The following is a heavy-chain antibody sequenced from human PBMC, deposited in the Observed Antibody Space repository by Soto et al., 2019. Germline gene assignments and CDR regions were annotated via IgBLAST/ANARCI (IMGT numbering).Heavy chain of an antibody. J-gene: IGHJ4*02. CDR2: IYYSGST. V-gene: IGHV4-59*08. CDR3: ARRWGRTFDY. Sequence: QVQLQESGPGLVKPSETLSLTCTVSGGSISSYYWCWIRQPPGKGLEWIGYIYYSGSTNYNHSLKSRVPISVDTSKNQFSLKLSSVTAADTAVYYCARRWGRTFDYWGQGTLVTVSS. CDR1: GGSISSYY. D-gene: IGHD7-27*01.